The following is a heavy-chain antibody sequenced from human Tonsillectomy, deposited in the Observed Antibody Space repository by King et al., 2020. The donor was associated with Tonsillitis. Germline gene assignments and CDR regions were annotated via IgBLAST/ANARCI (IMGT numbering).Heavy chain of an antibody. CDR1: GYNFPTFW. CDR3: ARRQVGTDAFDV. V-gene: IGHV5-51*03. CDR2: IYPRDSET. Sequence: DVQLVESGAEVKKPGESLKIPCKGSGYNFPTFWIGWVRQMPGKGLEWMGFIYPRDSETKYGPSFEGQFTISADRAITTAYLQWGSLRASDTGVYYCARRQVGTDAFDVWGQGTMVTVSS. J-gene: IGHJ3*01.